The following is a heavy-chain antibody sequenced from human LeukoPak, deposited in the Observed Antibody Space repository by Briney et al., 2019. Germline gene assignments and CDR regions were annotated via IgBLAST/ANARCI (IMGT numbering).Heavy chain of an antibody. CDR2: VSGSGGST. CDR3: ASLQPHGGNYFDY. V-gene: IGHV3-23*01. Sequence: GGSLRLSCAASGFTFSNSAMSWVRQAPGKGLEWVSSVSGSGGSTYYADSVKGRFTISRDNSKNTLYLQVNSLRAEDTAVYYCASLQPHGGNYFDYWGQGALVTVSS. CDR1: GFTFSNSA. D-gene: IGHD4-23*01. J-gene: IGHJ4*02.